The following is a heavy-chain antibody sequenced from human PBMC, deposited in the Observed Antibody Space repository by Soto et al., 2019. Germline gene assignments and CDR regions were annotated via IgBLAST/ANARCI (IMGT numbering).Heavy chain of an antibody. Sequence: GGSLRLSCAASGFTFSSYAMHWVRQAPGKGLEWVAVISYDGSNKYYADSVKGRFTISRDNSKNTLYLQMNSLRAEDTAVYYCASLVSSSGYYPHADRPFDYWGQGTLVTVSS. CDR1: GFTFSSYA. J-gene: IGHJ4*02. CDR2: ISYDGSNK. V-gene: IGHV3-30-3*01. CDR3: ASLVSSSGYYPHADRPFDY. D-gene: IGHD3-22*01.